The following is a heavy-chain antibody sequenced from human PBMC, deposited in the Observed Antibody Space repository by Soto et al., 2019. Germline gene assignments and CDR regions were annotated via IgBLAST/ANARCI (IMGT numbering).Heavy chain of an antibody. D-gene: IGHD3-10*01. J-gene: IGHJ4*02. Sequence: EVQLLESGGGLVQPGGSLRLSCAASGFTFSSYAMTWVRQAPGKGLEWVSGISGSDDTTFYADSVKGRLTISRDNSKRTLYLQMNSLRADDTAVYFCIRGFSPLDYWGQGTLVTVSS. V-gene: IGHV3-23*01. CDR3: IRGFSPLDY. CDR2: ISGSDDTT. CDR1: GFTFSSYA.